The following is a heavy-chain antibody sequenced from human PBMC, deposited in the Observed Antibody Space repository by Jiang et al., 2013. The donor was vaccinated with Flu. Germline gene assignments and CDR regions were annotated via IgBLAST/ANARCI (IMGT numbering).Heavy chain of an antibody. D-gene: IGHD3-22*01. CDR3: ARGAARWYYDSSGYVYFDY. CDR2: MNPNSGNT. CDR1: GYTFTSYD. Sequence: GAEVKKPGASVKVSCKASGYTFTSYDINWVRQATGQGLEWMGWMNPNSGNTGYAQKFQGRVTMTRNTSISTAYMELSSLRSEDTAVYYCARGAARWYYDSSGYVYFDYWGQGTLVTVSS. J-gene: IGHJ4*02. V-gene: IGHV1-8*01.